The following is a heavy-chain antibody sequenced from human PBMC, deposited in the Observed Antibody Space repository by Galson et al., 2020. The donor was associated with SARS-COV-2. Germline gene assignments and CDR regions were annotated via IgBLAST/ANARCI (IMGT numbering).Heavy chain of an antibody. J-gene: IGHJ6*02. V-gene: IGHV1-2*02. Sequence: ASVKVSCKASGYTFTGYYMHWVRQAPGQGPEWMGWINPNSGGTNYAQKFQGRVTMTRDTSISTAYMELSRLRSDDTAVYYCASGRRYFDWLNYYGMDVWGQGTTVTVSS. D-gene: IGHD3-9*01. CDR1: GYTFTGYY. CDR3: ASGRRYFDWLNYYGMDV. CDR2: INPNSGGT.